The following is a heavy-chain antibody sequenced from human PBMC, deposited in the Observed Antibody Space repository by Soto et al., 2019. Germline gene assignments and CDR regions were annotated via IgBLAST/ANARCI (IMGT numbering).Heavy chain of an antibody. V-gene: IGHV3-7*01. J-gene: IGHJ4*01. Sequence: PVGSLRLSCASSVCNFGIYWMSWVRHSPGKGLEWVATIKGDASEKKYVGSVKGRFTTSRDNAKTSLFLQMDSLRAEDTAVYYCARYPGYDSESSVNHYLDYLAHRTLDTVS. CDR1: VCNFGIYW. CDR2: IKGDASEK. CDR3: ARYPGYDSESSVNHYLDY. D-gene: IGHD3-10*01.